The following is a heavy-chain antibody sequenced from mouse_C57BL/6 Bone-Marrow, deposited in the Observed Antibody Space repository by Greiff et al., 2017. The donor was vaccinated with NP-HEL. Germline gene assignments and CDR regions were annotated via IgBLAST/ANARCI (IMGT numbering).Heavy chain of an antibody. D-gene: IGHD2-5*01. CDR3: ARSFYYSNYVWFAY. J-gene: IGHJ3*01. CDR2: IYPGDGDT. CDR1: GYAFSSYW. Sequence: QVQLQQSGAELVKPGASVKISCKASGYAFSSYWMNWVKQRPGKGLEWIGQIYPGDGDTNYNGKFKGKATLTADKSSSTAYMQLSSLTSEDSAVYFCARSFYYSNYVWFAYWGQGTLVTVSA. V-gene: IGHV1-80*01.